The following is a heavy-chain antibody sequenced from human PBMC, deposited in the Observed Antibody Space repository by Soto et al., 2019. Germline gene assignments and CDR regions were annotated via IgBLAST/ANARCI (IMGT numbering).Heavy chain of an antibody. J-gene: IGHJ6*03. Sequence: GGSLRLSCAASGFTFSNAWMSWVRQAPGKGLEWVGRIKSKTDGGTTDYAAPVKGRFTISRDDSKNTLYLQMNSLKTEDAAVYYCTIAYYYYYYMDVWGKGTTVTVSS. CDR1: GFTFSNAW. V-gene: IGHV3-15*01. CDR3: TIAYYYYYYMDV. CDR2: IKSKTDGGTT.